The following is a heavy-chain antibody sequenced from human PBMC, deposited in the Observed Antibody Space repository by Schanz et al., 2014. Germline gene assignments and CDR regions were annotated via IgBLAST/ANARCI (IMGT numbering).Heavy chain of an antibody. D-gene: IGHD2-2*01. CDR3: ARVKYCTITRCYRTETEGIYYMDV. V-gene: IGHV3-23*04. CDR2: ISGSGGST. Sequence: EVQLVESGGGLIQPGGSLRLSCAASGFGFSSYSMNWVRQAPGKGLEWVSAISGSGGSTYYADSVKGRFTISRDNSKNTLYLQMKSLRAEDTAVYYCARVKYCTITRCYRTETEGIYYMDVWGKGTTVTVSS. J-gene: IGHJ6*03. CDR1: GFGFSSYS.